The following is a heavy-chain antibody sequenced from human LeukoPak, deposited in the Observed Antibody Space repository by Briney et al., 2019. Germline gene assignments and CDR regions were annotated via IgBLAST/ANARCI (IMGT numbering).Heavy chain of an antibody. CDR1: GGSLSGYY. CDR3: ARAGLKGYCGGGSCFNL. D-gene: IGHD2-15*01. J-gene: IGHJ2*01. Sequence: PSETLSLTCAVYGGSLSGYYWSWIRQPPGKGLEWIGEINHSGSTNYNPSLKSRVTISVDTSKNQFSLKLSSVTAADTAVYYCARAGLKGYCGGGSCFNLWGRGTLVTVSS. CDR2: INHSGST. V-gene: IGHV4-34*01.